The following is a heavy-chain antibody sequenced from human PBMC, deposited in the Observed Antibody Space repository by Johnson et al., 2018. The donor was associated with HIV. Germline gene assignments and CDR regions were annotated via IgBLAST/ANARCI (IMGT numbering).Heavy chain of an antibody. CDR3: AREGYRVGSALDI. V-gene: IGHV3-30*14. J-gene: IGHJ3*02. CDR1: GFTFSNYA. Sequence: QVQLVESGGGLVQPGRSLRLSCAASGFTFSNYAMHWVRQAPGKGLEWVAVISYDGSKKNYADSVKGRFSISRDNSKNTLYLQMNSLRAEDTAVYYCAREGYRVGSALDIWGQGTMVTVSS. D-gene: IGHD5-24*01. CDR2: ISYDGSKK.